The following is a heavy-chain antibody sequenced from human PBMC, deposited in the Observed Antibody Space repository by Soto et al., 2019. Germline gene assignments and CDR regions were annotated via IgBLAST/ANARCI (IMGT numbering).Heavy chain of an antibody. CDR2: ISYDGSNK. J-gene: IGHJ4*02. Sequence: GGSLRLSCAASGFTFSSYAMSWVRQAPGKGLEWVAVISYDGSNKYYADSVKGRFTISRDNSKNTLYLQMNSLRAEDTAVYYCARDLIGTTIADYWGQGTLVTVSS. CDR3: ARDLIGTTIADY. V-gene: IGHV3-30-3*01. D-gene: IGHD1-1*01. CDR1: GFTFSSYA.